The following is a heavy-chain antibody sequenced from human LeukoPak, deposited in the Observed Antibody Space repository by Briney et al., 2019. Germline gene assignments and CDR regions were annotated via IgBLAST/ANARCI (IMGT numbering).Heavy chain of an antibody. CDR2: ISSTTSYI. V-gene: IGHV3-21*01. CDR1: GFTFSSYT. J-gene: IGHJ4*02. CDR3: ARVAGYCSSGTCYSDY. D-gene: IGHD2-15*01. Sequence: GGSLRLSCAASGFTFSSYTMNWVRQAPGKGLEWLSSISSTTSYIFYADSVKGRFTISRDNAKNSLYLQMNSLRAEDTAVYYCARVAGYCSSGTCYSDYWGQGTLVTVSS.